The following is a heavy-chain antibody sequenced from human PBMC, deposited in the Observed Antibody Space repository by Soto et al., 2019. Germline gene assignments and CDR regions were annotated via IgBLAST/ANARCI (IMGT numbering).Heavy chain of an antibody. Sequence: PGGSLRLSCAAAEFTFSSYSMNWVRQAPGKGLEWVSRINSVGSCICYADSVKGRFTISRDNAKNTLYLQMDSLRVEDTAVYYCARDDVLCDGGRCYGIPLDVWGKGTTVTVSS. CDR1: EFTFSSYS. J-gene: IGHJ6*04. V-gene: IGHV3-21*01. CDR2: INSVGSCI. D-gene: IGHD2-15*01. CDR3: ARDDVLCDGGRCYGIPLDV.